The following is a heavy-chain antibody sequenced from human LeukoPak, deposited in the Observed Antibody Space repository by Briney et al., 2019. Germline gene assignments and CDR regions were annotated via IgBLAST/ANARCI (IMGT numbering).Heavy chain of an antibody. CDR1: GFTFSSYG. CDR2: IWYDGSNK. CDR3: AKGDSGYDPKSSDY. V-gene: IGHV3-33*06. J-gene: IGHJ4*02. D-gene: IGHD5-12*01. Sequence: PGGSLRLSCAASGFTFSSYGMHWVRQAPGKGLEWVAVIWYDGSNKYYADSVKGRFTISRDNSKNTLYLQMNSLRAEDTAVYYCAKGDSGYDPKSSDYWGQGTLVTVSS.